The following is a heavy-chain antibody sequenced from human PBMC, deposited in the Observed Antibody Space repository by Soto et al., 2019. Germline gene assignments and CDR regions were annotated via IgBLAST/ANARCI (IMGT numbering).Heavy chain of an antibody. D-gene: IGHD1-1*01. CDR3: VRDGTKTLRDCFDP. J-gene: IGHJ5*02. Sequence: PSATLSLTCPVSGASSSCFYWRWIRPSAGKGLEWIGRIYATGTTDYNPSLKSRVMMSVDTSKKQFSLKLRSVTAADAAVYYCVRDGTKTLRDCFDPWGQGIAVTVS. V-gene: IGHV4-4*07. CDR2: IYATGTT. CDR1: GASSSCFY.